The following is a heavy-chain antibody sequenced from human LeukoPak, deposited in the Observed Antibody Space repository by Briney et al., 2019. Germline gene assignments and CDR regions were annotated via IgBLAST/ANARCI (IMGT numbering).Heavy chain of an antibody. CDR3: AKNLGYYDSSGFLN. Sequence: PGGSLRLSCAASGFTFSSYSMNWVRQAPGKGLEWVAVISYDGSNKYYADSVKGRFTISRDNSKNTLYLQMNSLRAEDTAVYYCAKNLGYYDSSGFLNWGQGTLVTVSS. CDR1: GFTFSSYS. J-gene: IGHJ4*02. CDR2: ISYDGSNK. V-gene: IGHV3-30*18. D-gene: IGHD3-22*01.